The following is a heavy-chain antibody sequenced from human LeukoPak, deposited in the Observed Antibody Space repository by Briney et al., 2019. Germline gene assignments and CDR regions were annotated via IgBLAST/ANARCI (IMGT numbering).Heavy chain of an antibody. Sequence: ASVKVSCKASGYTFTSYGISWVRQAPGQGLEWMGWISAYNGNTNYAQKLQGRVTMTTDTSTSTAYMELRSLRSDDTAVYYCARERAPGSSDDAFDIWGQGTMVTVSS. CDR3: ARERAPGSSDDAFDI. D-gene: IGHD1-14*01. CDR2: ISAYNGNT. V-gene: IGHV1-18*01. CDR1: GYTFTSYG. J-gene: IGHJ3*02.